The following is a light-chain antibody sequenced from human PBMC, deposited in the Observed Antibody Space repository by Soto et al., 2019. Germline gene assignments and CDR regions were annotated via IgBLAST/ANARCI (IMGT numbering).Light chain of an antibody. CDR1: QSVGNN. CDR3: QQCGSLPGT. J-gene: IGKJ1*01. V-gene: IGKV3-20*01. Sequence: EIVLTQSPATLSLSPGERATLSCRASQSVGNNLAWYQQKPGQAPRLLIYGASTRATGIPDRFSGSGSGTDFTLTISRLEPEDFAVYYCQQCGSLPGTFGQGTKVDIK. CDR2: GAS.